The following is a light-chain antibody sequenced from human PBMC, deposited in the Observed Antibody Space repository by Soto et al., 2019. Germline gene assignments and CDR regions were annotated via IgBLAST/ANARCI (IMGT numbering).Light chain of an antibody. Sequence: DIVMTQSPLSLPVTPGEPASISCRSSQSLLHTNGYNYLDWYLQKPRQSPQLLIYLGSNRASGVPDRFSGSGSGTDFTLKISRVEAEDVGVYYCMQATQIVPWTFGQGTKV. CDR3: MQATQIVPWT. CDR1: QSLLHTNGYNY. J-gene: IGKJ1*01. CDR2: LGS. V-gene: IGKV2-28*01.